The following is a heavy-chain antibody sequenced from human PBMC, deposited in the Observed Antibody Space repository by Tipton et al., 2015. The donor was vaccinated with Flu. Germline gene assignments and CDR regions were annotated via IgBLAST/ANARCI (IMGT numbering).Heavy chain of an antibody. CDR2: IYTSGST. CDR3: ARDHQWLRTSANWFDP. J-gene: IGHJ5*02. V-gene: IGHV4-4*07. CDR1: GGSISSYY. D-gene: IGHD6-19*01. Sequence: LRLSCTVSGGSISSYYWSWIRQPAGKGLEWIGRIYTSGSTNYNPSLKSRVTMSVDTSKNQFSLNLSSVTAADTAVYHCARDHQWLRTSANWFDPWGQGTLVTVSS.